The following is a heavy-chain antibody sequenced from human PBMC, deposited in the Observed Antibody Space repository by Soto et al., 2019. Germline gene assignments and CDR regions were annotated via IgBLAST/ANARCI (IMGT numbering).Heavy chain of an antibody. CDR3: ASGSTYSSGWIDFDY. J-gene: IGHJ4*02. CDR2: IIPIFGTA. D-gene: IGHD6-19*01. V-gene: IGHV1-69*13. CDR1: GGTFSSYA. Sequence: SVKVSCKASGGTFSSYAISWVRQAPGQGLEWMGGIIPIFGTANYAQKFQGRVTITADESTSTAYMELSSLRSEDTAVYYCASGSTYSSGWIDFDYWGQGNLVPVSS.